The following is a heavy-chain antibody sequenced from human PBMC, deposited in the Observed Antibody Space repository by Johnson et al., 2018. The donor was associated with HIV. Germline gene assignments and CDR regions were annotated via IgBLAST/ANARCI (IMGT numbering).Heavy chain of an antibody. CDR2: ITWNGGST. Sequence: VQLVESGGGLVQPGRSLRLSCAASGFSFDDYGMHCVRQAPGKGLEWVSGITWNGGSTGYADSVKGRFTISRDNAKNSLYLQMNSLRAEDTALYYCARGGYCTGGVCLGDAFDIWGQGTMVTVSS. CDR1: GFSFDDYG. CDR3: ARGGYCTGGVCLGDAFDI. D-gene: IGHD2-8*02. J-gene: IGHJ3*02. V-gene: IGHV3-9*01.